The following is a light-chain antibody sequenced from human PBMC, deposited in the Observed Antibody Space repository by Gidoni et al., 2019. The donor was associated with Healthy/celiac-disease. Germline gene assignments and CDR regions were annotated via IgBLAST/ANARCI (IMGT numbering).Light chain of an antibody. CDR1: QDISSY. CDR2: DAS. V-gene: IGKV1-33*01. Sequence: DIQMTQSPSSLSASVGDRVTITCQASQDISSYLNWYQQKPGKAPKLLIYDASNLERGVPSRFSGSGSGTDFTLTISSLQPEDIATYYCQQYDNHPLTFGGGTKVEIK. J-gene: IGKJ4*01. CDR3: QQYDNHPLT.